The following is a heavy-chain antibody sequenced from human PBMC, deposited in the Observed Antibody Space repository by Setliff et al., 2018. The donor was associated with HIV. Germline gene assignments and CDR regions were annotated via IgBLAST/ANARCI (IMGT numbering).Heavy chain of an antibody. D-gene: IGHD3-3*01. Sequence: SETLSLTCAVYGGSFSGYSWTWIRQSPGKGLEWIGEMNHSEHYYNPTLKSRVTISMDTSKNQFSLELSSVTAADTALYYRARTITTFGVIGRGGRMDVWGKGTTVTVSS. CDR2: MNHSEH. V-gene: IGHV4-34*01. CDR1: GGSFSGYS. J-gene: IGHJ6*04. CDR3: ARTITTFGVIGRGGRMDV.